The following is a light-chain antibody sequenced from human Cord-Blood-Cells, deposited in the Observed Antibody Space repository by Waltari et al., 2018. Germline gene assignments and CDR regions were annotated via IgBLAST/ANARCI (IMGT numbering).Light chain of an antibody. Sequence: DIQMTQSPSSLSTSVGDRVTITCRASQSISSYLTWYQQKPGKAPKLLIYAAASLQSGVPSRFSGSGSGTGFTLTISSLQPEDFATYYCQQSYRTPWTFGQGTKVEIK. J-gene: IGKJ1*01. V-gene: IGKV1-39*01. CDR3: QQSYRTPWT. CDR1: QSISSY. CDR2: AAA.